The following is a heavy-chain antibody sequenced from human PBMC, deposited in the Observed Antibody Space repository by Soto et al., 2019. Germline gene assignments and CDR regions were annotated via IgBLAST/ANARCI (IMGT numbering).Heavy chain of an antibody. J-gene: IGHJ4*02. V-gene: IGHV3-66*01. CDR1: GLGVSNNY. Sequence: EVQLVESGGGLVQPGGSVRLSCAASGLGVSNNYVRWVRYGPGKGLEWVSVIFRGGDTYYADSVKGRFTISRDISKNTVYLQMKSLRDEDTALYYCPCCHWNGPNDYWGQGTLVTVS. D-gene: IGHD1-1*01. CDR2: IFRGGDT. CDR3: PCCHWNGPNDY.